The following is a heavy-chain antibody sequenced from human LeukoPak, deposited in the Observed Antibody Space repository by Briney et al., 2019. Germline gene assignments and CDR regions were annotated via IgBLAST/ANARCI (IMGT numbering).Heavy chain of an antibody. CDR1: GYTFTSYG. CDR2: ISAYNGNT. V-gene: IGHV1-18*01. D-gene: IGHD3-9*01. CDR3: ALLVTGYGSDAFDI. Sequence: ASVKVSCKASGYTFTSYGISWVRQAPGQGLEWMGWISAYNGNTNYAQKLQGRVTMTTDTSTSTAYMELRSLRSDDTAVYYCALLVTGYGSDAFDIWGQGTMVTVSS. J-gene: IGHJ3*02.